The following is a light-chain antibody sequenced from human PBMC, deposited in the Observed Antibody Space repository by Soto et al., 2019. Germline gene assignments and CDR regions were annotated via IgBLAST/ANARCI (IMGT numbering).Light chain of an antibody. CDR3: QQYDSSPGLP. CDR1: QSVSSTY. V-gene: IGKV3-20*01. Sequence: EIVLTQSPGTLSLSPGERATLSCRASQSVSSTYLAWYQQKPGQAPRLLMYGTSSRATGIPDRFSGSGSGTDFTLTLSRLEPENFAVYFRQQYDSSPGLPFGGGTKVEIK. CDR2: GTS. J-gene: IGKJ4*01.